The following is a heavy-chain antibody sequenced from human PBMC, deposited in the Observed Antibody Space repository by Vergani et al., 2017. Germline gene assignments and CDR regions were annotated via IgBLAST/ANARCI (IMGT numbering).Heavy chain of an antibody. D-gene: IGHD3-22*01. CDR2: ISWNSGST. CDR3: AKAENNYDRSSYLVSDAFDI. V-gene: IGHV3-9*01. CDR1: GFTFDDYA. J-gene: IGHJ3*02. Sequence: EVQLVESGGGLVQPGRSLRLSCAASGFTFDDYAMHWVRQAPGKGLEWVSGISWNSGSTGYADSVKGRFTFSRGNAKNSLYRQMNSQRAEDTSLYYCAKAENNYDRSSYLVSDAFDIWGQGTMVTVSS.